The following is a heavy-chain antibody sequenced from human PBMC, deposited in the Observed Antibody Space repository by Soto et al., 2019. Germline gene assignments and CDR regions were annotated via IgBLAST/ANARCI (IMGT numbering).Heavy chain of an antibody. CDR2: IYYRANP. V-gene: IGHV4-59*08. CDR3: ARHYGDGYDYVDY. Sequence: PSETLPLTCTVSGWSIYTYYWSWIRQPPGKGLEWIGYIYYRANPNYNPSLKSRVTISQDTSKNQFSLKLSSVTAADTAVYYCARHYGDGYDYVDYWGQGTLVTVSS. CDR1: GWSIYTYY. J-gene: IGHJ4*02. D-gene: IGHD5-12*01.